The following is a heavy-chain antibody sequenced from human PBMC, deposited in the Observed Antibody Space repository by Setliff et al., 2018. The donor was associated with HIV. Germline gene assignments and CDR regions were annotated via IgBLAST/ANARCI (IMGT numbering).Heavy chain of an antibody. Sequence: SETLSLTCAVSGGSISNNNWWSWVRQPPGKGLEWIAEIYRRGSTSYNPSLKSRVTISVDKSKNQFSLKVTSVTAADTAVYYCASRRAFGGPIDAFDIWGQGTMVTVSS. J-gene: IGHJ3*02. CDR2: IYRRGST. CDR1: GGSISNNNW. CDR3: ASRRAFGGPIDAFDI. V-gene: IGHV4-4*02. D-gene: IGHD2-15*01.